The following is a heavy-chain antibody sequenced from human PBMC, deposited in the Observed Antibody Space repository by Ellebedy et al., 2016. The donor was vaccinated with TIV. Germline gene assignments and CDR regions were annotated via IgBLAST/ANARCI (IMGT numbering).Heavy chain of an antibody. V-gene: IGHV4-4*02. D-gene: IGHD1-20*01. CDR2: IYHSGST. J-gene: IGHJ4*02. Sequence: SETLSLTCAVSGGSISSSNWWSWVRQPPGTGLEWIGEIYHSGSTNYNPSLKSRVTISADTSKNHFSLKLSSVSTADTAMYYCARGSAGYNWNDVGSFDNWGQGTLVTVSS. CDR3: ARGSAGYNWNDVGSFDN. CDR1: GGSISSSNW.